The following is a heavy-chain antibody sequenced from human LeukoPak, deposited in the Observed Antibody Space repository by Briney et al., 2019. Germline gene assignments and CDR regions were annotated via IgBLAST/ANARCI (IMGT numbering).Heavy chain of an antibody. D-gene: IGHD6-19*01. J-gene: IGHJ4*02. CDR3: AREWTGGGVAGHFDY. CDR2: ITDDGSRK. Sequence: PGGSLRLSCETSGFTFNSYGMVWVRQAPGKGLEWVAIITDDGSRKYYGDAVTGRFTISRDNSKNTVYLQMNSLRAEDTAVYYCAREWTGGGVAGHFDYWGLGTLVIAPS. CDR1: GFTFNSYG. V-gene: IGHV3-33*05.